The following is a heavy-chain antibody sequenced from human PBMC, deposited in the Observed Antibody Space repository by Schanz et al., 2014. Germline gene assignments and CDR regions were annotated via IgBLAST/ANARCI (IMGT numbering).Heavy chain of an antibody. Sequence: QVQLVQSGSELKKPGASVKVSCKASGYTFAMYDMNWVRQAPGQGLEWMGWINTNTANPTYAQGFTGRFVYTLDASVTPAYLEISSLKAEDPAVYSCARGYSGYSHFDYWGQGALVTVSS. D-gene: IGHD5-12*01. CDR2: INTNTANP. J-gene: IGHJ4*02. CDR1: GYTFAMYD. V-gene: IGHV7-4-1*02. CDR3: ARGYSGYSHFDY.